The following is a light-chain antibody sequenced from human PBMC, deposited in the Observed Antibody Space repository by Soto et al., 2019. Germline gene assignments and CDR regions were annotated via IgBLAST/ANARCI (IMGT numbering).Light chain of an antibody. CDR1: QSLLHSNGYNY. Sequence: DIVMPQSPLSLPVTPGEPAXISCRSSQSLLHSNGYNYLDWYLQKPGQSPQLLIYLGSNRASGVPDRFSGSESGTDFTLKISRVEAEDVGVYYCMQRLQTPWTFGQGTKVDIK. J-gene: IGKJ1*01. CDR3: MQRLQTPWT. CDR2: LGS. V-gene: IGKV2-28*01.